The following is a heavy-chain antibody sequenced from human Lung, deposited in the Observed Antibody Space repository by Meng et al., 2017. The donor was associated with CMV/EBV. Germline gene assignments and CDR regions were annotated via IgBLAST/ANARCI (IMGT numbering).Heavy chain of an antibody. CDR2: ISFDGINK. CDR1: GFTFSNNA. Sequence: GESLKISCGASGFTFSNNAMQWVRQAPGKGLEWLAVISFDGINKYYAESVKGRFTISRDNSKQTLYLQMNSLRGEDTAVYYCASSVTIFGVDYWGQGTLVTFSS. CDR3: ASSVTIFGVDY. D-gene: IGHD3-3*01. J-gene: IGHJ4*02. V-gene: IGHV3-30-3*01.